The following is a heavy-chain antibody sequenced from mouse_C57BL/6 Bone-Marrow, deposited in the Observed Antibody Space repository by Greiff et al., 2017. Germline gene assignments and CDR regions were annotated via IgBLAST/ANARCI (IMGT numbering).Heavy chain of an antibody. CDR2: IYPGGGYT. CDR3: AREDIVKYFDV. D-gene: IGHD2-5*01. V-gene: IGHV1-63*01. CDR1: GYTFTNYW. Sequence: VQGVESGAELVRPGTSVKMSCKASGYTFTNYWIGWAKQRPGHGLEWIGDIYPGGGYTNYNEKFKGKATLTADKSSSTAYMQFSSLTSEDSAIYYCAREDIVKYFDVWGTGTTVTVSS. J-gene: IGHJ1*03.